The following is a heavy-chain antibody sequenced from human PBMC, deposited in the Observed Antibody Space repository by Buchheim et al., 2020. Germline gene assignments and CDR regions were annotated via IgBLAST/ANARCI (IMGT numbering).Heavy chain of an antibody. CDR1: GYTFTSYY. V-gene: IGHV1-46*01. Sequence: QVQLVQSGAEVKKPGASVKVSCKASGYTFTSYYMHWVRQAPGQGLEWMGIINPSGGSTSYAQKFQGRVTMTRDTSKSTVYMELSSLRSEDTAVYYCARETTTTVVTAIAFDYWGQGTL. CDR3: ARETTTTVVTAIAFDY. J-gene: IGHJ4*02. D-gene: IGHD2-21*02. CDR2: INPSGGST.